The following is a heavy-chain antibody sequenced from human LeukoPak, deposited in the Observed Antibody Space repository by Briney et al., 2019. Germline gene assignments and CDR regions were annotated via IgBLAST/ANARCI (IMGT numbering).Heavy chain of an antibody. CDR1: GYTFTSYG. D-gene: IGHD2-15*01. CDR2: ISAYNGNT. J-gene: IGHJ6*02. V-gene: IGHV1-18*01. CDR3: ARDSGYCSGGSCYSPSWYYCYGMDV. Sequence: ASVKVSCKASGYTFTSYGISWVRQAPGQGLEWMGWISAYNGNTSYAQKLQGRVTMTTDTSTSTAYMELRSLRSDDTAVYYCARDSGYCSGGSCYSPSWYYCYGMDVWGQGTTVTVSS.